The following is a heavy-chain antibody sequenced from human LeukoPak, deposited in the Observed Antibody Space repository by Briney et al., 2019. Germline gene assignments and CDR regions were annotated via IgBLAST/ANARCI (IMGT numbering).Heavy chain of an antibody. CDR2: IDGDASRT. Sequence: GGSLRLSCAASGFTINNYWIHWVRQVPGKDLVWVSRIDGDASRTNYADSVKGRFTISRDNVENMVYLQMSSLTVEDTAVYYCARYCNGDTCDGALDLWGQGTLVTVSS. CDR1: GFTINNYW. D-gene: IGHD2-15*01. J-gene: IGHJ3*01. CDR3: ARYCNGDTCDGALDL. V-gene: IGHV3-74*01.